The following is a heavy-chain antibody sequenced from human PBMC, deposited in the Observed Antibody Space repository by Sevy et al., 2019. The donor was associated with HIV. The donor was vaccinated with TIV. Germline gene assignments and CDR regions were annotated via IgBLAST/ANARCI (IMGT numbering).Heavy chain of an antibody. CDR3: ARDSIPMVQGVIITPYYYGMDV. V-gene: IGHV1-18*01. D-gene: IGHD3-10*01. CDR1: GYTFTNYG. CDR2: VSAYNGNT. Sequence: ASVKVSCESSGYTFTNYGISWVRQAPGQGLEWMGWVSAYNGNTNYAQKLQDRVTMTTDTPTSTAYMELRSLRSDDTAVYYCARDSIPMVQGVIITPYYYGMDVWGQGTTVTVSS. J-gene: IGHJ6*02.